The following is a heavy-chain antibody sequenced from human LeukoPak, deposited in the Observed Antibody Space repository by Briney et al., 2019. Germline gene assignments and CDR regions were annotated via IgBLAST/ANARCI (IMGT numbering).Heavy chain of an antibody. CDR3: AREGDGIFGVVTHYYMDV. D-gene: IGHD3-3*01. Sequence: GGSLRLSCAASGFTFSSYSMNWVRQAPGKGLEWVSYISSSDSTIYYADSVKGRFTISRDGAKNSLYLQMNSLRAEDTAGYYCAREGDGIFGVVTHYYMDVWGKGTTVTVSS. V-gene: IGHV3-48*01. CDR2: ISSSDSTI. CDR1: GFTFSSYS. J-gene: IGHJ6*03.